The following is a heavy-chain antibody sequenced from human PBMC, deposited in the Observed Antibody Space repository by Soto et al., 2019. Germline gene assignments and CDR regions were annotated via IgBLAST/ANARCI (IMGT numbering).Heavy chain of an antibody. CDR1: GYTFTSYG. Sequence: GASVKVSCKASGYTFTSYGISWVRQAPGQGLEWMGWISAYNGNTNYAQKLQGRVTMTTDTSTSTAYMELRSLRSDDTAVYYCARDPVITGTTPVWFDPWGQGTLVTVSS. J-gene: IGHJ5*02. V-gene: IGHV1-18*01. D-gene: IGHD1-7*01. CDR2: ISAYNGNT. CDR3: ARDPVITGTTPVWFDP.